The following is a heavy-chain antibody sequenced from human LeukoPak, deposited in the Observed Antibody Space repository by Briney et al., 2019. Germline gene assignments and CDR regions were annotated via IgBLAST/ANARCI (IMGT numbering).Heavy chain of an antibody. V-gene: IGHV4-34*01. D-gene: IGHD3-10*01. Sequence: SETLSLTCAVYGGSFSGYYWSWIRQPPRKRLEWIGEINHSGSTNYNPSLKKRVTISVDPSKNQFSLKLSTVTAADTAVYYCARQGITMVRGVIRWFDPWGQGTLVTVSS. CDR1: GGSFSGYY. CDR2: INHSGST. J-gene: IGHJ5*02. CDR3: ARQGITMVRGVIRWFDP.